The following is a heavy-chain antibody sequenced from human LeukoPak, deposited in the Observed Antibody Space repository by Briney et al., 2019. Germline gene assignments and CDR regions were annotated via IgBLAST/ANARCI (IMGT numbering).Heavy chain of an antibody. CDR3: ARPRY. CDR1: GFTFSSYG. V-gene: IGHV4-34*01. CDR2: INHSGST. J-gene: IGHJ4*02. Sequence: GTLRLSCAASGFTFSSYGMSWVRQPPGKGLEWIGEINHSGSTNYNPSLKSRVTISVDTSKNQFSLKLSSVTAADTAVYYCARPRYWGQGTLVTVSS.